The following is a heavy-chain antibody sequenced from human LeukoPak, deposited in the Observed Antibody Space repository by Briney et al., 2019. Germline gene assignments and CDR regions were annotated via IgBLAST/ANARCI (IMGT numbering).Heavy chain of an antibody. D-gene: IGHD3-10*01. CDR3: ARMVRGVINPCDH. CDR1: GFVFSRAW. V-gene: IGHV3-23*01. Sequence: GGSLRLSCAASGFVFSRAWMSWIRQAPGKGLEWVSAISNSGSFTYFADAVKGRFTISRDNSKNTLFLQMNSLRVDDTAVYYCARMVRGVINPCDHWGQGTLVTVSS. J-gene: IGHJ4*02. CDR2: ISNSGSFT.